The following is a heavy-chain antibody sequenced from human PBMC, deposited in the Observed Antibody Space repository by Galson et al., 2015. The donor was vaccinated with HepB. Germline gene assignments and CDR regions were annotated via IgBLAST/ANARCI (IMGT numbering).Heavy chain of an antibody. CDR1: GFTFSSFG. CDR3: AKVASGYSYGPYFDY. CDR2: ISYDGSDK. V-gene: IGHV3-30*18. J-gene: IGHJ4*02. Sequence: SLRLSCAASGFTFSSFGMHWVRQAPGKGLEWVAVISYDGSDKYYADSVKGRFTISRDNSKNTLYLQINSLRAEDTAVYYCAKVASGYSYGPYFDYWGQGTLVTVSS. D-gene: IGHD5-18*01.